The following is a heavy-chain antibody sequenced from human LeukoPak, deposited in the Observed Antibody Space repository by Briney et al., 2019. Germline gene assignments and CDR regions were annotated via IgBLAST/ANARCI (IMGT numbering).Heavy chain of an antibody. J-gene: IGHJ4*02. D-gene: IGHD3-3*01. CDR2: IYHSGST. CDR1: GGSISSSSYY. Sequence: SETLSLTCTVSGGSISSSSYYWGWIRQPPGKGLEWIGSIYHSGSTYYNPSLKSRVTISVDTSKNQFSLKLGSVTAADTAVYYCARAGGTNYDFWTDYYFDYWGQGTLVTVSS. CDR3: ARAGGTNYDFWTDYYFDY. V-gene: IGHV4-39*07.